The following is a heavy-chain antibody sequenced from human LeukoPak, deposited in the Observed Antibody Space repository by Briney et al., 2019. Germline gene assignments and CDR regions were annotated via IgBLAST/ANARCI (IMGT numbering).Heavy chain of an antibody. CDR1: GFTVSSNY. V-gene: IGHV3-66*01. D-gene: IGHD3-16*02. CDR2: IYSGGST. CDR3: ARAVHKKRTIVTYYFDY. Sequence: GGSLRLSCAASGFTVSSNYMSWVRQAPGKGLEWVSVIYSGGSTYYADSVKGRFTISRDNSKNTLYLQMNSLRAEDTAVYYCARAVHKKRTIVTYYFDYWGQGTLVTVSS. J-gene: IGHJ4*02.